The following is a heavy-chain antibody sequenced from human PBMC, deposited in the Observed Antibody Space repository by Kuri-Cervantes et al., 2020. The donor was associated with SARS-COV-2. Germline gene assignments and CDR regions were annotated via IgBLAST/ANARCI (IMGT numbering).Heavy chain of an antibody. J-gene: IGHJ6*02. D-gene: IGHD6-13*01. V-gene: IGHV3-7*03. CDR1: GLTFSSYA. Sequence: GGSLRLSCAASGLTFSSYAMSWVRQAPGKGLEWVANIKQDGSEKYYVDSVKGRFTISRDNAKNSLYLQMNSLRAEDTAVYYCARALYSSSWYVLYYYGMDVWGQGTTVTVSS. CDR3: ARALYSSSWYVLYYYGMDV. CDR2: IKQDGSEK.